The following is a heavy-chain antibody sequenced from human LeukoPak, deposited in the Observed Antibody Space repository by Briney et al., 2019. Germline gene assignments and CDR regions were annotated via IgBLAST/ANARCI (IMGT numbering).Heavy chain of an antibody. CDR3: ARGGVAGTGAFDY. D-gene: IGHD6-19*01. Sequence: SETLSLTCTVSGGSISSYYWSWIRQPPGKGLEWIGYTYYSGSTNYNPSLKSRVTISVDTSKNQFSLNLSSATAADTAIYYCARGGVAGTGAFDYWGQGTLVTVSS. J-gene: IGHJ4*02. CDR1: GGSISSYY. V-gene: IGHV4-59*12. CDR2: TYYSGST.